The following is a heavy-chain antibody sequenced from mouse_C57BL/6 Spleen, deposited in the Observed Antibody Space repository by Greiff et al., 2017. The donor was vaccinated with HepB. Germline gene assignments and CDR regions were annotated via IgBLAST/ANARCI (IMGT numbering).Heavy chain of an antibody. V-gene: IGHV14-2*01. CDR1: GFNIKDYY. Sequence: VQLQQSGAELVKPGASVKLSCTASGFNIKDYYMHWVKQRTEQGLEWIGRIDPEDGETKYATKFQGKATITADTSSNTAYLQLSSLTSEDTAVYYWARGNYGSPYFDYWGQGTTLTVSS. J-gene: IGHJ2*01. D-gene: IGHD1-1*01. CDR3: ARGNYGSPYFDY. CDR2: IDPEDGET.